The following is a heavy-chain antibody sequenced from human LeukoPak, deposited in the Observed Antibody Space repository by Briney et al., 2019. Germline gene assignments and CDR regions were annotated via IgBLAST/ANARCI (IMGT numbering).Heavy chain of an antibody. D-gene: IGHD3-10*01. CDR1: GFVFKNYW. J-gene: IGHJ5*02. Sequence: GGSLSLSCAASGFVFKNYWMSWVSQAPGKGLEWLANINYDGSEKYHVDSVKGRFTISRDNAKNSLYLQMNSLRAEDTAVYYCARDPYYYGSGSPYNWFDPWGQGTLVTVSS. CDR2: INYDGSEK. V-gene: IGHV3-7*01. CDR3: ARDPYYYGSGSPYNWFDP.